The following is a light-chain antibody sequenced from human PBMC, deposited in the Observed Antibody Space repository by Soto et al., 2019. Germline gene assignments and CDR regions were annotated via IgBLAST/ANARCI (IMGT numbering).Light chain of an antibody. CDR2: DVS. J-gene: IGLJ1*01. V-gene: IGLV2-14*01. CDR1: SSEVGGYNY. Sequence: QSVLTQPASVSGSPGQSITISCTGTSSEVGGYNYVSSYQQHPGKAPKLMIYDVSNRPSGVSNRFSGSKSGNTDSLTISGLQAEDEADYYCRSYTSSSNFYVFGTGNKVTVL. CDR3: RSYTSSSNFYV.